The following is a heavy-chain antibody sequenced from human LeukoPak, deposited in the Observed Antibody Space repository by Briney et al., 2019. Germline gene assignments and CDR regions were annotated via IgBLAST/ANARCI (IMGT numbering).Heavy chain of an antibody. CDR3: ARYWGPYDNSGAYFDY. D-gene: IGHD3-22*01. CDR2: IYYTGST. V-gene: IGHV4-59*08. Sequence: PSESLSLTCTVSGGSMSSYYWSWIRQPPGKGLEWIGYIYYTGSTYYNPSLKSRVTISVDTSKNQFSLKLSSVTAADTAMYYCARYWGPYDNSGAYFDYWGQGTLVTVSS. CDR1: GGSMSSYY. J-gene: IGHJ4*02.